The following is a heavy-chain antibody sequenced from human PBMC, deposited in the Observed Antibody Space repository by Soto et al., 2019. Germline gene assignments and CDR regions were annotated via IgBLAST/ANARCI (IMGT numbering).Heavy chain of an antibody. CDR2: ISSSGSRI. CDR3: ARVGCSSTSCYSIDY. J-gene: IGHJ4*01. Sequence: PGGSLRLSCAASGFTFSSFEMNWVRQAPGKGLEWVSYISSSGSRIFYGDSVKGRFTISRDNAKHSLYLQMNSLRAEDTALYYCARVGCSSTSCYSIDYWGQGTLVTVSS. D-gene: IGHD2-2*01. V-gene: IGHV3-48*03. CDR1: GFTFSSFE.